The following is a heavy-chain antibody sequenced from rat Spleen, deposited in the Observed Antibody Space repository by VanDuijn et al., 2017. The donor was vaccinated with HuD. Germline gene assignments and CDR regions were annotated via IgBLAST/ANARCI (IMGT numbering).Heavy chain of an antibody. CDR2: ITNTGGST. CDR3: GKDMNYYSTYPFYVMGA. CDR1: GFTFSNYD. V-gene: IGHV5S13*01. Sequence: EVQLVESGGGLVQPGRSLKLSCAASGFTFSNYDMAWVRQAPGKGLEWVASITNTGGSTYYPDSVKGRFTISRDNAENTAYLQMNSLRSEDTATYYCGKDMNYYSTYPFYVMGAWGQGASVTVSS. D-gene: IGHD1-2*01. J-gene: IGHJ4*01.